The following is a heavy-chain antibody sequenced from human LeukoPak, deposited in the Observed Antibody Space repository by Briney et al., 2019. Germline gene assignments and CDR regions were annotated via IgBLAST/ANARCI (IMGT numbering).Heavy chain of an antibody. CDR2: IIPILGIA. J-gene: IGHJ4*02. D-gene: IGHD1-26*01. CDR1: GGTFSSYA. V-gene: IGHV1-69*04. CDR3: ARAALVGASRGFDY. Sequence: SVKVSCKAPGGTFSSYAISWVRQAPGQGLEWMGRIIPILGIANYAQKFQGRVTITADKSTSTAYMELSSLRSEDTAVYYCARAALVGASRGFDYWGQGTLVTVSS.